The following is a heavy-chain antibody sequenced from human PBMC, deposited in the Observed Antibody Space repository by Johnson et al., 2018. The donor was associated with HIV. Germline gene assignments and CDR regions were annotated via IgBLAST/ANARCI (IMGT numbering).Heavy chain of an antibody. CDR1: GFTFSSYW. J-gene: IGHJ3*02. Sequence: VQLVESGGGLVQPGGSLRLSCAASGFTFSSYWMHWVRQAPGKGLVWVSRINSDGSTTSYADSVKGRFTISRDNAKNTLYLQMNSLRAEDTAVYYCARDNGYYYDSSGSRNAFDIWGQGTMVTVSS. D-gene: IGHD3-22*01. CDR2: INSDGSTT. CDR3: ARDNGYYYDSSGSRNAFDI. V-gene: IGHV3-74*01.